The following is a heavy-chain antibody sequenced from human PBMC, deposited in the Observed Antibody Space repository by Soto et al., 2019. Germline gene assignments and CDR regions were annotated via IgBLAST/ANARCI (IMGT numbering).Heavy chain of an antibody. Sequence: ASVKVSCKASGYTFTSYLIHWARQAPGQGLEWMGIINPSGGSANYAHKFQGRVTMTRDTSTSTVYMELSSLRSADTAVYYCARVLGGATPFFVYWGQGTLVPVSS. CDR3: ARVLGGATPFFVY. CDR1: GYTFTSYL. J-gene: IGHJ4*02. V-gene: IGHV1-46*01. CDR2: INPSGGSA. D-gene: IGHD1-26*01.